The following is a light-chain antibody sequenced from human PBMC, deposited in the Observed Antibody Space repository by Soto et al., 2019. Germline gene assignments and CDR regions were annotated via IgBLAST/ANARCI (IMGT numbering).Light chain of an antibody. J-gene: IGLJ3*02. V-gene: IGLV1-51*02. CDR1: SSNIGNNY. Sequence: QSVLTQPPSVSAAPGQKVPISCSGSSSNIGNNYVSWYQQLPGTAPKLLIYENNKRPSGIPDRFSGSKSGTSATLGITGRQTGDEADYYCGTWDSSLSADVFGGGTKLTVL. CDR2: ENN. CDR3: GTWDSSLSADV.